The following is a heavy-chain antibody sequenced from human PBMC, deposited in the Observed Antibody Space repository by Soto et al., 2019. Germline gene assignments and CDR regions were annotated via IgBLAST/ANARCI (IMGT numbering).Heavy chain of an antibody. D-gene: IGHD3-3*01. CDR3: ARVGFLEWLSYINFEY. V-gene: IGHV1-18*01. J-gene: IGHJ4*02. CDR1: GYTFTSYG. Sequence: ASVKVSCKASGYTFTSYGISWVRQAPGQGLEWMGWISAYNGNTNYAQKLQGRVTMTTDTSTSTAYMELRSLRSDDTAVYYCARVGFLEWLSYINFEYWGQGTLVTVSS. CDR2: ISAYNGNT.